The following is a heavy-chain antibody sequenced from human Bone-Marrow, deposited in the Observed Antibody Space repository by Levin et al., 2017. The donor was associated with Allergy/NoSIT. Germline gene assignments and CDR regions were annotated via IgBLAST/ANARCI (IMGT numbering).Heavy chain of an antibody. V-gene: IGHV3-23*01. CDR3: ARDTVRGLYYANEDVMGDGFDI. Sequence: GESLKISCEVSGLTFSNHPLSWVRQAQGKGLEWVSVISGSGATAQYADSVKGRFTISRDNSEKTVSLQMNSLRPEDTAVYFCARDTVRGLYYANEDVMGDGFDICGQGTMVIVSS. D-gene: IGHD3-10*01. CDR2: ISGSGATA. J-gene: IGHJ3*02. CDR1: GLTFSNHP.